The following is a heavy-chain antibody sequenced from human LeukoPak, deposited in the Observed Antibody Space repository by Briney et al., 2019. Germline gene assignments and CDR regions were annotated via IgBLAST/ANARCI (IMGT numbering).Heavy chain of an antibody. CDR3: ASGGATSSWYYYYMDV. D-gene: IGHD6-13*01. J-gene: IGHJ6*03. CDR1: GGTFSSYA. V-gene: IGHV1-69*13. Sequence: SVKVSCEASGGTFSSYAISWVRQAPGQGLEWMGGIIPIFGTANYAQKFQGRVTITADESTSTAYMELSSLRSEDTAVYYCASGGATSSWYYYYMDVWGKGTTVTVSS. CDR2: IIPIFGTA.